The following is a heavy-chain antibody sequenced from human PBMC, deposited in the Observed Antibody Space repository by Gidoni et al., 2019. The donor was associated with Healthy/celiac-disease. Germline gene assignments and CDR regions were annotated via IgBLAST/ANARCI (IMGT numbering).Heavy chain of an antibody. CDR2: IKSKTDGGTT. CDR3: TTDTGYDSSGYYYFFDY. J-gene: IGHJ4*02. CDR1: GVTFSNAW. D-gene: IGHD3-22*01. Sequence: EVQLVESGGGLVKPGGSFRLSCAASGVTFSNAWMRWVRQAPGKGLEWVGRIKSKTDGGTTDYAAPVKGRFTISRDDSKNTLYLQMNSLKTEDTAVYYCTTDTGYDSSGYYYFFDYWGQGTLVTVSS. V-gene: IGHV3-15*01.